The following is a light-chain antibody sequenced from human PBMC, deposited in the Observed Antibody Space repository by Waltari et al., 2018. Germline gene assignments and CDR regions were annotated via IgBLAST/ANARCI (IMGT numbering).Light chain of an antibody. J-gene: IGKJ2*01. V-gene: IGKV3-20*01. Sequence: EIVLTQSPGTLSLSPGERATLSCRASQSVSSNYLAWYQQRPGQAPRLLIHDSSSRATGIPDRFSGSGSGTDFTLTISRLEPEEFAVYYCQQYGRSWNTFGQGTKLEIK. CDR3: QQYGRSWNT. CDR1: QSVSSNY. CDR2: DSS.